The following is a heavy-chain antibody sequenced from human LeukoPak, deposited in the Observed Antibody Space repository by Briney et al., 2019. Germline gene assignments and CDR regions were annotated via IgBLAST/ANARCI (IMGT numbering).Heavy chain of an antibody. CDR1: GFTFSSYS. Sequence: GGSLRLSCAASGFTFSSYSMNWVRQAPGKGLEWVSYISSSSSTIYYADSVKGRFTISRDNAKNSLYLQMNSLRAEDTAVYYCARDRPTYYYGSGSLYWGQGTLVTVSS. CDR2: ISSSSSTI. CDR3: ARDRPTYYYGSGSLY. V-gene: IGHV3-48*01. J-gene: IGHJ4*02. D-gene: IGHD3-10*01.